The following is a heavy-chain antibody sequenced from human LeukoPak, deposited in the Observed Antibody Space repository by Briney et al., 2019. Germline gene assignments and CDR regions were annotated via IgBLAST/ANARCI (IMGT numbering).Heavy chain of an antibody. CDR3: ARAQVEYCSGGRCYSGY. D-gene: IGHD2-15*01. Sequence: VASVKVSRKASGYTFTGYYINWVRQAPGQGLEWMGWINPNSGGTNYAQKFRGRVTMTRDTSISTAYMELSRLRSDDTAVYYCARAQVEYCSGGRCYSGYWGQGTLVTVSS. V-gene: IGHV1-2*02. CDR1: GYTFTGYY. J-gene: IGHJ4*02. CDR2: INPNSGGT.